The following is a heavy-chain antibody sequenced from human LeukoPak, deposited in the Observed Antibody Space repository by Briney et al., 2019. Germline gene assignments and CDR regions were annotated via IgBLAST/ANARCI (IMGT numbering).Heavy chain of an antibody. V-gene: IGHV3-7*01. CDR3: ARARGYSSGWHEYYFDY. Sequence: PGGSLRLSCAASGFTFSDYYMSWIRQAPGKGLEWVANIKQDGGEKYYVDSVKGRFTISRDNAKNSLYLQMNSLRAEDTAVYYCARARGYSSGWHEYYFDYWGQGTLVTVSS. CDR1: GFTFSDYY. D-gene: IGHD6-19*01. CDR2: IKQDGGEK. J-gene: IGHJ4*02.